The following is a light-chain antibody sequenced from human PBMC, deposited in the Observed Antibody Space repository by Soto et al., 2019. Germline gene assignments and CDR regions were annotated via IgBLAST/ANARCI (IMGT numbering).Light chain of an antibody. CDR2: KDS. J-gene: IGLJ1*01. Sequence: SYELTQPPSVSVSPGQTARITCSGDALPKQYAYWYQQKPGQAPVLVIYKDSERPSGIPERFSGSSSGTTVTLTISGAQAEDEAAYYCQSADSSGPYVFGTGTKVTVL. V-gene: IGLV3-25*02. CDR3: QSADSSGPYV. CDR1: ALPKQY.